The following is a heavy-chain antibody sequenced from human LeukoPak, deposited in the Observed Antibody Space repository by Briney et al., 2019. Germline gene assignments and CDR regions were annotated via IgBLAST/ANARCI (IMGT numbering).Heavy chain of an antibody. Sequence: GASVKVSCKASGYTFTSHYMHWVRQAPGQGLEWMGIINPSGGSTSYAQKFQGRVTMTEDTSTDTAYMELSSLRSEDTAVYYCATPGAITMIVGGFDYWGQGTLVTVSS. CDR3: ATPGAITMIVGGFDY. CDR2: INPSGGST. CDR1: GYTFTSHY. D-gene: IGHD3-22*01. J-gene: IGHJ4*02. V-gene: IGHV1-46*01.